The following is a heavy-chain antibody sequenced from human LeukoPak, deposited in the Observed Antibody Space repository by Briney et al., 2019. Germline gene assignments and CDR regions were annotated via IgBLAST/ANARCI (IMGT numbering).Heavy chain of an antibody. V-gene: IGHV3-23*01. D-gene: IGHD1-1*01. J-gene: IGHJ4*02. Sequence: GGSLRLSCAASGFTFSTYVMSWVRQAPGKGLEWVSAISGSGGSTYYADSVKGRFTISRDNSKNTPYLQMNSLGADDTAVYYCAKGNWRYFDYWGQGTLVTVSS. CDR3: AKGNWRYFDY. CDR1: GFTFSTYV. CDR2: ISGSGGST.